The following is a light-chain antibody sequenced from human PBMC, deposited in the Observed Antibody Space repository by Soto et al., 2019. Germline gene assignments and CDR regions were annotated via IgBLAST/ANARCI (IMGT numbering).Light chain of an antibody. CDR1: QSVSSSY. CDR2: GAS. V-gene: IGKV3-20*01. Sequence: ESVLTQSPGTLSLSPGEKATLSCRASQSVSSSYLAWYQQKPGQAPRLLIYGASSRATGIPDRFSGSGSGTDFTLTVSRVEPEDFAVYYCQQFGSSSWTFGQGTKVEIK. J-gene: IGKJ1*01. CDR3: QQFGSSSWT.